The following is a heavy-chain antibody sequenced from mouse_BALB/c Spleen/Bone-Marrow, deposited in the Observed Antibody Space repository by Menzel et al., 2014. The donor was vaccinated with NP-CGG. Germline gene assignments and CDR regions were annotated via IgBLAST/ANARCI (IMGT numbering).Heavy chain of an antibody. CDR3: AKEDRTEEYYYVMDY. CDR1: GYTLTNYW. J-gene: IGHJ4*01. CDR2: IYPGGIYT. V-gene: IGHV1-63*02. D-gene: IGHD2-14*01. Sequence: QVQLQQSGAELVRPGTSVKISCKASGYTLTNYWLGWVRQRPGHGLEWIGDIYPGGIYTNYNEKFKGKATLTADTSSSTAYMQLSSLTSEDSAVYSCAKEDRTEEYYYVMDYWGQGTSVTVSS.